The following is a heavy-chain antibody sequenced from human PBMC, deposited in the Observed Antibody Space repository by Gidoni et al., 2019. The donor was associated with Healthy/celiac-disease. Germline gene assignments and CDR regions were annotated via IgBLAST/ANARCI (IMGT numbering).Heavy chain of an antibody. CDR1: GFTFRNAW. Sequence: EVQLVESGGGLVKPGGSLRLSCAASGFTFRNAWMNWVRQAPGKGLEWVGRIKSKTDGGTTDYAAPVEGRFTISRDDSKNTLYLQMNSLKTEDTAVYYCTTLPYCGGDCYHDYWGQGTLVTVSS. CDR3: TTLPYCGGDCYHDY. V-gene: IGHV3-15*07. J-gene: IGHJ4*02. D-gene: IGHD2-21*01. CDR2: IKSKTDGGTT.